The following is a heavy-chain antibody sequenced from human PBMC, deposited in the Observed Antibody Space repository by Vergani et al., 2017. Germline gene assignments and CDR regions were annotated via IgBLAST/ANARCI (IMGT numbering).Heavy chain of an antibody. CDR1: GFTFSSYA. CDR3: AKQYFVSGNYLFDY. Sequence: QVQLVESGGGVVQPGRSLRLSCAASGFTFSSYALHWVRQAPVKGLEWVAFISYDGSNKYYADSVKGRFTISRDNSKNTVYLQMNNLRTEDTAIYYCAKQYFVSGNYLFDYWGQGTLVTVSS. V-gene: IGHV3-30-3*02. D-gene: IGHD3-10*01. CDR2: ISYDGSNK. J-gene: IGHJ4*02.